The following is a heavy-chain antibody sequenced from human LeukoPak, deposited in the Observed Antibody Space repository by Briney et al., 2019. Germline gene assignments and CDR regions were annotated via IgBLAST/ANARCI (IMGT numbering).Heavy chain of an antibody. Sequence: SETLSLTCTVSGGSISSYYWSWIRQPAGKGLEWIGRIYTSGSTNYNPSLKSRVTMSVDTSKNQFSLKLSSVTAADTAVYYCARDTRVTYYYDSRDYYYGMDVWGQGTTVTVSS. CDR1: GGSISSYY. D-gene: IGHD3-22*01. CDR2: IYTSGST. J-gene: IGHJ6*02. CDR3: ARDTRVTYYYDSRDYYYGMDV. V-gene: IGHV4-4*07.